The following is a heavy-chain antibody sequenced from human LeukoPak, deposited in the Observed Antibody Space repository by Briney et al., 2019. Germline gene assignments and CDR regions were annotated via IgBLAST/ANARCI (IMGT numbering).Heavy chain of an antibody. CDR3: TRHRYGDSGGDFDY. J-gene: IGHJ4*02. CDR2: IYSGGST. D-gene: IGHD2-21*02. CDR1: GFTVSSNY. Sequence: GGSLRLSCAASGFTVSSNYMSWVRQAPGKGLERVSVIYSGGSTYYADSVKGRFTISRDNSKNTLYLQMNSLRAEDTAVYYCTRHRYGDSGGDFDYWGQGTLVTVSS. V-gene: IGHV3-53*01.